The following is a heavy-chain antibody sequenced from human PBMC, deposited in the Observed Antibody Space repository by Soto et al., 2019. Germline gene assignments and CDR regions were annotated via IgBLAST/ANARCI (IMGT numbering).Heavy chain of an antibody. CDR1: GGTFSSYA. D-gene: IGHD3-3*01. Sequence: SVKVSCKASGGTFSSYAISWVRQATGKGLQWMGWIIPIFGTTDYAQKFQGRVTMTRNASTSTAYMELSSLRSEDTAVYYCARRYYDFWSGYYTYYYYYYMDVWGKGTTVTVSS. CDR2: IIPIFGTT. J-gene: IGHJ6*03. V-gene: IGHV1-69*05. CDR3: ARRYYDFWSGYYTYYYYYYMDV.